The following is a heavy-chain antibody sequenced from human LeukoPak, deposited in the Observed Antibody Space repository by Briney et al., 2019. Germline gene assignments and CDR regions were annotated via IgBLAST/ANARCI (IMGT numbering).Heavy chain of an antibody. D-gene: IGHD3-10*01. CDR1: GFTFGTYW. CDR2: INSDGGTT. Sequence: PGGSLRLSCGASGFTFGTYWMHWVRQAPGKGLVWVSGINSDGGTTTYADSVKGRFTISRVNAKNTLYLQMNNLRAEDTAIYYCATDSYVSGSYYRLFYWGQGTLVTVSS. CDR3: ATDSYVSGSYYRLFY. J-gene: IGHJ4*02. V-gene: IGHV3-74*01.